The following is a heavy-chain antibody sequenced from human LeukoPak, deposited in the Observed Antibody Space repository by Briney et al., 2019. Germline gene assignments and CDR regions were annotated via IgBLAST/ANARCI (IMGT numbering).Heavy chain of an antibody. CDR2: ISYDGSNK. CDR1: GFTFSSYA. Sequence: GGSLRLSCAASGFTFSSYAMHWVRQVPGKGLEWVAVISYDGSNKYYADSVKGRFTISRDNSKNTLYLQMNSLRAEDTAVYYCARVPTLHGDYDEDYWGQGTLVTVSS. D-gene: IGHD4-17*01. J-gene: IGHJ4*02. CDR3: ARVPTLHGDYDEDY. V-gene: IGHV3-30-3*01.